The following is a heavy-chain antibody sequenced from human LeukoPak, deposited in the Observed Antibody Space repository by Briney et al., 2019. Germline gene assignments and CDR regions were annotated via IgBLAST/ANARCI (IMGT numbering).Heavy chain of an antibody. CDR2: IYYTGNT. D-gene: IGHD3-3*01. J-gene: IGHJ4*02. CDR3: AREGGFYRPLDY. V-gene: IGHV4-59*01. CDR1: GGSISGYF. Sequence: SETLSLTCTVSGGSISGYFWTWIRQPPGKGLEWIGYIYYTGNTNYNPSLKSRVTISIDTSKNHFSLNVNSVTAADAAVYYCAREGGFYRPLDYSGQGTLVTVSS.